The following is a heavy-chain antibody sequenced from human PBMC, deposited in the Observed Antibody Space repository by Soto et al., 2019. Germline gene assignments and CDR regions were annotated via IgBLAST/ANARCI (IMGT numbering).Heavy chain of an antibody. CDR1: GYTFTMYS. D-gene: IGHD4-17*01. CDR2: LSTVSDAT. V-gene: IGHV1-3*04. J-gene: IGHJ4*02. CDR3: ARSVTTQEEVFDY. Sequence: QVQLVQSGAEVKKPGASVKVSCKASGYTFTMYSMHWLRQAPGQRPEWMGWLSTVSDATSYSEKFQGRVTLTRDTSASTAYLELTNLRSEDTAVYYCARSVTTQEEVFDYWGQGTLVTVSS.